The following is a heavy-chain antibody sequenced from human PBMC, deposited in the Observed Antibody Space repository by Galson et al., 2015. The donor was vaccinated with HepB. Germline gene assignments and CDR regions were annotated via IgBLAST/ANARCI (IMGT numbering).Heavy chain of an antibody. CDR1: GFIFNNYA. V-gene: IGHV3-30*18. D-gene: IGHD2-2*01. J-gene: IGHJ4*02. Sequence: SLRLSCAASGFIFNNYAIHWVRQAPGKGLQWVAVISYDGKIEYYADSVKGRFTISRDNSKNTRYLQMNSLRTEDTAVYYCAKDICSGTSCYCDYWGQGTSVTVSS. CDR3: AKDICSGTSCYCDY. CDR2: ISYDGKIE.